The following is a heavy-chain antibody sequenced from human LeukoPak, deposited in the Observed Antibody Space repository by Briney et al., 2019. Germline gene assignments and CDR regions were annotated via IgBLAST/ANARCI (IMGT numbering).Heavy chain of an antibody. CDR2: ISPSASHR. CDR3: VKDRFGSFDP. CDR1: GFTFSSSW. D-gene: IGHD5-18*01. J-gene: IGHJ5*02. Sequence: GGSLRLSCVASGFTFSSSWMTWVRQAPGKGLEWVAAISPSASHRYYADFVGGRFTISRDNSKNTLDLQMSSLRAEDTAVYYCVKDRFGSFDPWGQGTLVTVSS. V-gene: IGHV3-23*01.